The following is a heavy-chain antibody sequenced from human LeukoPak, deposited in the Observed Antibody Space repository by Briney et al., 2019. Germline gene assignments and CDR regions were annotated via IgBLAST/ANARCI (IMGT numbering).Heavy chain of an antibody. D-gene: IGHD6-13*01. J-gene: IGHJ6*02. CDR1: GFTFSSYW. CDR2: IKQDGSEK. Sequence: GGSLRLSCAASGFTFSSYWMSWVRQAPGKGLEWVANIKQDGSEKYYVDSVKGRFTISRDNAKNSLYLQMNSLGAEDTAVYYCAANTLIAAAGTSGDYGMDVWGQGTTVTVSS. V-gene: IGHV3-7*01. CDR3: AANTLIAAAGTSGDYGMDV.